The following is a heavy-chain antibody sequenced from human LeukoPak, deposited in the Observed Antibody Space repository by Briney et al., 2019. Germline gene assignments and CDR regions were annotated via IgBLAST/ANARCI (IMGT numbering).Heavy chain of an antibody. CDR1: GFTFSNFG. Sequence: GRSLRLSCAASGFTFSNFGMHWVRQAPGQGLEWVAVISYDGSNKYYADSVKGRFTISRDNSKNTLYLQMNSLRAEDTAVYYCAKASVYVYYGMDVWGQGTLVTVSS. D-gene: IGHD3-16*02. V-gene: IGHV3-30*18. CDR2: ISYDGSNK. CDR3: AKASVYVYYGMDV. J-gene: IGHJ6*02.